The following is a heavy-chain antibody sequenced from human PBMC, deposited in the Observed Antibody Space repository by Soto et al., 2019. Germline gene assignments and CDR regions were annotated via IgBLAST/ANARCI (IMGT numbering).Heavy chain of an antibody. J-gene: IGHJ6*02. CDR2: INPNSGGT. V-gene: IGHV1-2*02. D-gene: IGHD2-2*01. CDR3: ARDLVPSAVPADPLYYYYGMDV. Sequence: GASVKVSCKASGYTFTGYYMHWVRQAPGQGLEWMGWINPNSGGTNYAQKFQGRVTMTRDTSISTAYMELSRLRSDDTAVYYCARDLVPSAVPADPLYYYYGMDVWGQGTTVTVSS. CDR1: GYTFTGYY.